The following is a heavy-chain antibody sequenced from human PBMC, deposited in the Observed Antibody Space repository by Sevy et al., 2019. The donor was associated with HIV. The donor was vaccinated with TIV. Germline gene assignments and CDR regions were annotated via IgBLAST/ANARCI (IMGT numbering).Heavy chain of an antibody. CDR2: ISYDGSNK. Sequence: GGSLRLSCAASGFTFSSYAMHWVRQAPGKGLEWVAVISYDGSNKYYADSVKGRFTISRDNSKNTLYRQMNSLRAEDTAVYYCARDRLDYGDYVPDDAFDIWGQGTMVTVSS. J-gene: IGHJ3*02. CDR1: GFTFSSYA. CDR3: ARDRLDYGDYVPDDAFDI. D-gene: IGHD4-17*01. V-gene: IGHV3-30-3*01.